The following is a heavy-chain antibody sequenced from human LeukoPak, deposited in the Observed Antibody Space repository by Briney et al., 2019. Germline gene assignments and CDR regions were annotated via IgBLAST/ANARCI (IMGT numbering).Heavy chain of an antibody. CDR1: GFTFSNYW. Sequence: AGGSLRLSCAVSGFTFSNYWMSWVRQAPGKGLEWVANIKQDGSEKYYVDSVKGRFTISRDNAKNSLYLQMNSLRAEDTAVYYCARDYYDSSGYYYSGPPYYYYYGMDVWGQGTTATVSS. V-gene: IGHV3-7*01. J-gene: IGHJ6*02. D-gene: IGHD3-22*01. CDR3: ARDYYDSSGYYYSGPPYYYYYGMDV. CDR2: IKQDGSEK.